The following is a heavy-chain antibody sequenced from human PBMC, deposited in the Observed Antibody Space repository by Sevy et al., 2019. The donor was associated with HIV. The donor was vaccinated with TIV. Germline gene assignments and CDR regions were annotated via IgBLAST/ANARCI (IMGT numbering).Heavy chain of an antibody. CDR1: GGSISSGTYY. V-gene: IGHV4-61*02. CDR2: IYTSGSS. Sequence: SETLSLTCTVSGGSISSGTYYWNWIRQPAGKGLEWIGRIYTSGSSDYSPSLKSRVTMSIDTSKNQFSLKLGSLTAADTAFYYCARATPGVTSTSGAFDPWGQGTLVTVSS. D-gene: IGHD7-27*01. J-gene: IGHJ5*02. CDR3: ARATPGVTSTSGAFDP.